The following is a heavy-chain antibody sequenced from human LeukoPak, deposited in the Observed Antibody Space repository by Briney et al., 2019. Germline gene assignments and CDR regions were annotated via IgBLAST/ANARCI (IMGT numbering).Heavy chain of an antibody. CDR2: ITSRGEST. V-gene: IGHV3-23*01. D-gene: IGHD3-22*01. CDR1: GFTFSIYA. Sequence: GGSLRLSCAAPGFTFSIYAMSWVRQAPGKGLQWVSSITSRGESTWYVDSVKGRFTITRDNSENTLYLQMHSLRAEDTAVYYCARDRPNYYGSDGHYYRRDGDYWGRGTLVSVSS. CDR3: ARDRPNYYGSDGHYYRRDGDY. J-gene: IGHJ4*02.